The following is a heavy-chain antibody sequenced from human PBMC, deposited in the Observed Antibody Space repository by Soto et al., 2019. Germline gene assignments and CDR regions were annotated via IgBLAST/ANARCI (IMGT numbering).Heavy chain of an antibody. Sequence: EVQLVESGGGLVQPGGSLRLSCAASGFTFSSYSMNWVRQAPGKGLEWVSYISSSSSTIYYADSVKGRFTISRDNAKNSLYLQMNSLRDEDTAVYYCARDRVPRFGELFLSYYGMDVWGQGTTVTVSS. V-gene: IGHV3-48*02. CDR3: ARDRVPRFGELFLSYYGMDV. CDR1: GFTFSSYS. D-gene: IGHD3-10*02. CDR2: ISSSSSTI. J-gene: IGHJ6*02.